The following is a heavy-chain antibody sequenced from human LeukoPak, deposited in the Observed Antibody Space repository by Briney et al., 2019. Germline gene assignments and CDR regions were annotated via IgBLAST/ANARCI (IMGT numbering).Heavy chain of an antibody. V-gene: IGHV4-31*03. CDR3: ARNSNIAFDI. CDR2: IYYSGTT. D-gene: IGHD6-13*01. J-gene: IGHJ3*02. Sequence: PSETLSLTCTVSGDSISSRTYYWSWIRQHPGKGLEWIGYIYYSGTTYYYPSLDSRLTISVDTSENQFCLKLSSVTAADTAVYYCARNSNIAFDIWGQGTMVTVSA. CDR1: GDSISSRTYY.